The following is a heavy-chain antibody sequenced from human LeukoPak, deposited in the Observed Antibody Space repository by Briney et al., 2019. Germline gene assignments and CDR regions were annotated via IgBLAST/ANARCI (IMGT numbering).Heavy chain of an antibody. CDR2: IYSGGST. J-gene: IGHJ4*02. CDR3: ARDRGSYRFDY. CDR1: GFTVSSNY. D-gene: IGHD1-26*01. Sequence: PGGSLRLSCAASGFTVSSNYMSWVRQAPGKGLEWVSVIYSGGSTYYADSVKGRFTISRDNSKNTLYLQMNSLRAEDTAVYYCARDRGSYRFDYWGQGTLVTVSS. V-gene: IGHV3-53*01.